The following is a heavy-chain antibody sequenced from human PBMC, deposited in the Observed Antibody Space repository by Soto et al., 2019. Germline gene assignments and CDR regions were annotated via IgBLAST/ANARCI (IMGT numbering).Heavy chain of an antibody. D-gene: IGHD3-22*01. CDR3: ARDTRSGMIALNDAFDI. J-gene: IGHJ3*02. Sequence: PGGSLRLSCAASGFTFSSYWMSWVRQAPGKGLEWVANIKQDGSEKYYVDSVKGRFTISRDNAKNSLYLQMNSLRAEDTAVYYCARDTRSGMIALNDAFDIWGQGTMVTVSS. V-gene: IGHV3-7*05. CDR1: GFTFSSYW. CDR2: IKQDGSEK.